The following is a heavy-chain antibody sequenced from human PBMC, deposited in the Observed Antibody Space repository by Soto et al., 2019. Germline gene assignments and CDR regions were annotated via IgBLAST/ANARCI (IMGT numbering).Heavy chain of an antibody. Sequence: QVQLVQSGAEVKKPGSSEKVSCKASGGTFSSYAISWVRQAPGQGLEWMGGIIPIFGTANYAQKFQGRVTITADESTSTADLELSSLRSEDTAVYYCAMGLYSYGDRALNDYWGQGTLVTVSS. V-gene: IGHV1-69*01. CDR3: AMGLYSYGDRALNDY. CDR1: GGTFSSYA. D-gene: IGHD5-18*01. J-gene: IGHJ4*02. CDR2: IIPIFGTA.